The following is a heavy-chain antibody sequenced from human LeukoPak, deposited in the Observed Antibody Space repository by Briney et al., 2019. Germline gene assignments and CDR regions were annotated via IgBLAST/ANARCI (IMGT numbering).Heavy chain of an antibody. CDR2: ISWDSRNI. CDR3: ARGVLRFLEWANWFDR. J-gene: IGHJ5*02. D-gene: IGHD3-3*01. Sequence: GGSLRLSCAASGFTFDDYAMFWVRQAPGKGLEWVSGISWDSRNIGYAASVKGRFTISRDNSKNTLYLQMGSLRAEDMAVYYCARGVLRFLEWANWFDRWGQGTLVTVSS. CDR1: GFTFDDYA. V-gene: IGHV3-9*03.